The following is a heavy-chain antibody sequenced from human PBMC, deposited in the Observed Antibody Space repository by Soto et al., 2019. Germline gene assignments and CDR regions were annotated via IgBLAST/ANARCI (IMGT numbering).Heavy chain of an antibody. D-gene: IGHD2-2*01. CDR1: GGSFSGYY. Sequence: ASETLSLTCAVYGGSFSGYYWSWIRQPPGKGLEWIGEINHSGSTNYNPSLKSRVTISVDTSKNQFSLKLSSVTAADTAVYYCARGRVVVVPAAQERNWFDPWGQGTLVTVSS. CDR3: ARGRVVVVPAAQERNWFDP. V-gene: IGHV4-34*01. J-gene: IGHJ5*02. CDR2: INHSGST.